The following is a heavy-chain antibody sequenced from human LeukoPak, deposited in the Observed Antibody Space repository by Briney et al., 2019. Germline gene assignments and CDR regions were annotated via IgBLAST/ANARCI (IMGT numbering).Heavy chain of an antibody. CDR1: GGSISSSSSY. D-gene: IGHD1-26*01. Sequence: SETLSLTCTVSGGSISSSSSYWGWIRQPPGKGLEWIGSIYYSGSTYYNPSLKSRVTISVDTSKNQFSLKLSSVTAADTAVYYCARALLGATGGTDFDYWGQGTLVTVSS. J-gene: IGHJ4*02. V-gene: IGHV4-39*07. CDR3: ARALLGATGGTDFDY. CDR2: IYYSGST.